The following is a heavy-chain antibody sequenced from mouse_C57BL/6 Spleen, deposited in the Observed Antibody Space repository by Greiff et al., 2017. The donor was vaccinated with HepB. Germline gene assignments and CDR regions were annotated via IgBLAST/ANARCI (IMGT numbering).Heavy chain of an antibody. CDR2: IHPNSGST. V-gene: IGHV1-64*01. J-gene: IGHJ3*01. Sequence: QVQLQQPGAELVKPGASVKLSCKASGYTFTSYWMHWVKQRPGQGLEWIGMIHPNSGSTNYNEKFKSKATLTVDKSSSTAYMQLSSLTSEDSAVYYWARCSYYDNGGAWFAYWGQGTLVTVSA. CDR1: GYTFTSYW. D-gene: IGHD2-10*01. CDR3: ARCSYYDNGGAWFAY.